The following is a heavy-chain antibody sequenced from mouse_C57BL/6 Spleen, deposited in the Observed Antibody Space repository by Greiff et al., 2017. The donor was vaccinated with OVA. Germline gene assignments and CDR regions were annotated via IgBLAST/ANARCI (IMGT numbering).Heavy chain of an antibody. J-gene: IGHJ1*03. D-gene: IGHD1-1*01. CDR1: GYAFSSYW. V-gene: IGHV1-80*01. Sequence: VQGVESGAELVKPGASVKISCKASGYAFSSYWMNWVKQRPGKGLEWIGQIYPGDGDTNYNGKFKGKATLTADKSSSTAYMQLSSLTSEDSAVYFCARQRTTGYFDVWGTGTTVTVSS. CDR3: ARQRTTGYFDV. CDR2: IYPGDGDT.